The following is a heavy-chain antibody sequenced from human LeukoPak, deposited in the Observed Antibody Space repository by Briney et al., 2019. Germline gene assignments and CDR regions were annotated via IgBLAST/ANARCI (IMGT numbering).Heavy chain of an antibody. D-gene: IGHD5-12*01. Sequence: VASVKVSCKASGYTFTSYDINWVRQATGQGLEWMGWINPNSGGTNYAQKFQGRVTMTRDTSISTAYMELSSLRSEDTAVYYCARARRYSGNNWFDPWGQGTLVTVSS. CDR1: GYTFTSYD. J-gene: IGHJ5*02. CDR3: ARARRYSGNNWFDP. CDR2: INPNSGGT. V-gene: IGHV1-2*02.